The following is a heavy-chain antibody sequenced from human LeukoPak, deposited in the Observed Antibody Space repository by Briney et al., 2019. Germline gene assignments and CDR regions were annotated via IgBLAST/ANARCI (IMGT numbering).Heavy chain of an antibody. CDR2: NDYTGGA. Sequence: SETLSLTCTVSGGSISSYYWSWIRQPPGKGLEWIGNNDYTGGANYNPSLKSRVTILVDTSKNQFSLKLISVTAADTAVYFCARNGPHYYDNSGYLDSWGQGALVTVSS. J-gene: IGHJ4*02. V-gene: IGHV4-59*01. CDR1: GGSISSYY. D-gene: IGHD3-22*01. CDR3: ARNGPHYYDNSGYLDS.